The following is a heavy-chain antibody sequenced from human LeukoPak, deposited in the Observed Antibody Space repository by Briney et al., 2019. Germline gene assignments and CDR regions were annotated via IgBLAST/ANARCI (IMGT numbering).Heavy chain of an antibody. Sequence: PGGSLRLSCAASGFTFSDYFMSWIRQGPGKGLEWVSHIDSSGTIYYADSVKGRATISRDNAKNSLYLQMNSLRAEDTAVYYCAKAEGAYYDFWSGYYPDYWGQGTLVTVSS. J-gene: IGHJ4*02. CDR2: IDSSGTI. V-gene: IGHV3-11*04. CDR1: GFTFSDYF. CDR3: AKAEGAYYDFWSGYYPDY. D-gene: IGHD3-3*01.